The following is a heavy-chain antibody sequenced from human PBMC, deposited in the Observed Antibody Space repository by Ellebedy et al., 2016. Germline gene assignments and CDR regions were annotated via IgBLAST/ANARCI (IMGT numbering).Heavy chain of an antibody. Sequence: GESLKISCAASGFTFSTYWMSWVRQAPGKGLEWVANIKQDGSEKYYVDSVKGRFTISRDNAKNSLYLQINSLRAEDTAVYYCARDRTAASWGQGTLVTVSS. D-gene: IGHD2-15*01. CDR3: ARDRTAAS. CDR2: IKQDGSEK. CDR1: GFTFSTYW. J-gene: IGHJ5*02. V-gene: IGHV3-7*01.